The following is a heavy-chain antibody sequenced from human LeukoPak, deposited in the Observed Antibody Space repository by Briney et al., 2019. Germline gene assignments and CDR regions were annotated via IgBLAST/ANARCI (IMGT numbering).Heavy chain of an antibody. Sequence: GGSLRLSCAASGFTFSSYAMHWVRQAPGKGLEWVAVISYDGSNKYYADSVKGRFTISRDNSKNTLYLQMNSLRAEDTAVYYCARDLGGSESGWVYWGQGTLVTVSS. V-gene: IGHV3-30*01. D-gene: IGHD1-1*01. CDR3: ARDLGGSESGWVY. CDR2: ISYDGSNK. CDR1: GFTFSSYA. J-gene: IGHJ4*02.